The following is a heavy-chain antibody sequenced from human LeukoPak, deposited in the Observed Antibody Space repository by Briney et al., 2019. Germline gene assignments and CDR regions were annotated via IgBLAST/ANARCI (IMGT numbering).Heavy chain of an antibody. J-gene: IGHJ4*02. Sequence: APVKVCCKASGYTFTSYDINWVRQATGQGLEWMGWMNPNSGNTGYAQKFQGRVTMTRNTSISTAYMELSSLRSEDTAVYYCALNYDILTGYPTLDYWGQGTLVTVSS. V-gene: IGHV1-8*01. CDR1: GYTFTSYD. CDR2: MNPNSGNT. D-gene: IGHD3-9*01. CDR3: ALNYDILTGYPTLDY.